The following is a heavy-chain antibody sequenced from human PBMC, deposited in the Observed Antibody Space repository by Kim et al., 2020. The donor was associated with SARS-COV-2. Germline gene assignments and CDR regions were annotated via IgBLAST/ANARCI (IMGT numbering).Heavy chain of an antibody. V-gene: IGHV2-26*01. Sequence: SGPTLVNPTETLTLTCTVSGFSLSNARMGVSWIRQPPGKALEWLAHIFSNDEKSYSTSLKSRLTISKDTSKSQVVLTMTNMDPVDTATYYCARSLRTVTLTESESYNWFDPWGQGTLVTVSS. J-gene: IGHJ5*02. CDR1: GFSLSNARMG. D-gene: IGHD4-17*01. CDR2: IFSNDEK. CDR3: ARSLRTVTLTESESYNWFDP.